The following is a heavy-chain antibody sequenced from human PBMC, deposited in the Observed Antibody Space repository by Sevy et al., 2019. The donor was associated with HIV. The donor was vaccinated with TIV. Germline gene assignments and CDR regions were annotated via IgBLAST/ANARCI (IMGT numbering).Heavy chain of an antibody. J-gene: IGHJ4*02. Sequence: SETLSLTCTVSGGSITSLYWNWIRQPPGKGREWFANIYYNGHINYNPSLKGRVTLSLDTSKNQFSLRLSSVTAADTAMYYCAGENAWGRGYSWGQGTLVTVSS. CDR1: GGSITSLY. CDR2: IYYNGHI. D-gene: IGHD1-26*01. V-gene: IGHV4-59*08. CDR3: AGENAWGRGYS.